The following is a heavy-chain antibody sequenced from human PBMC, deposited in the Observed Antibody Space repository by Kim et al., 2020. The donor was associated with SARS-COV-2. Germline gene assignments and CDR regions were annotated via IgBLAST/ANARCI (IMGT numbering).Heavy chain of an antibody. Sequence: YSNPSLKSRVSISVHTSKNMFSLKLSSVTAADTAVYYCAWASGRGYSYGCWGQGTLVTVSS. CDR3: AWASGRGYSYGC. D-gene: IGHD5-18*01. V-gene: IGHV4-31*02. J-gene: IGHJ4*02.